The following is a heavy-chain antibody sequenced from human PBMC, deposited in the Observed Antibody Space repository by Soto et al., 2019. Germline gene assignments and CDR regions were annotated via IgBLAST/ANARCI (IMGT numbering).Heavy chain of an antibody. Sequence: EVQLVESGGGLVQPGGSRRLSCAASGFTFSSYWMSWVRQAPGKGLEWVAHIKQDGSEKYYVDSVKGRFTISRDNAKNSLYLQMNSLRAEDTAVYYCARGGAAMNSFDYWGQGTLVTVSS. V-gene: IGHV3-7*03. D-gene: IGHD5-18*01. CDR2: IKQDGSEK. CDR1: GFTFSSYW. CDR3: ARGGAAMNSFDY. J-gene: IGHJ4*02.